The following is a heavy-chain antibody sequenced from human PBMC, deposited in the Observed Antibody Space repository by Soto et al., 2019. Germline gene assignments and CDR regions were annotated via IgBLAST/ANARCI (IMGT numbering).Heavy chain of an antibody. CDR3: AREGDKAARPGYYYYYGMDV. D-gene: IGHD6-6*01. CDR2: ISSSSSTI. Sequence: GGSLRLSCAASGFTFSSYSMNWVRQAPGKGLEWVSYISSSSSTIYYADSVKGRFTISRDNAKNSLYLQMNSLRDEDTAVYYCAREGDKAARPGYYYYYGMDVWGQGTTVTVSS. CDR1: GFTFSSYS. V-gene: IGHV3-48*02. J-gene: IGHJ6*02.